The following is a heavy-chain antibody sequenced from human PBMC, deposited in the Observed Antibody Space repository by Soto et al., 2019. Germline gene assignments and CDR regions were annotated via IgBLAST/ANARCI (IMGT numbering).Heavy chain of an antibody. J-gene: IGHJ6*02. CDR1: GGSFSGYY. CDR2: INHSGIT. V-gene: IGHV4-34*01. CDR3: ARGSPRIAVAGMPPDRIPNNDYYGMDV. D-gene: IGHD6-19*01. Sequence: PSETLSLTCAVYGGSFSGYYWSWIRQPPGKGLEWIGEINHSGITNYNPSLKSRVTISVDTSKNQFSLNLNSVTAADTAVYYCARGSPRIAVAGMPPDRIPNNDYYGMDVWGQGTTVTVSS.